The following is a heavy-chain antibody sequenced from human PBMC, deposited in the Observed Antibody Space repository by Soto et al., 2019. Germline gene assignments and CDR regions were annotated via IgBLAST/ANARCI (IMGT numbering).Heavy chain of an antibody. V-gene: IGHV3-30-3*01. Sequence: GGSLRLSCAASGFTFSSYAMHWVRQAPGKGLEWVAVISYDGSNKYYADSVKGRFTISRDNSKNTLYLQMNSLRAEDTAVYYCAVDYGSGSSSPDYWGQGTLVTVSS. J-gene: IGHJ4*02. CDR1: GFTFSSYA. CDR3: AVDYGSGSSSPDY. CDR2: ISYDGSNK. D-gene: IGHD3-10*01.